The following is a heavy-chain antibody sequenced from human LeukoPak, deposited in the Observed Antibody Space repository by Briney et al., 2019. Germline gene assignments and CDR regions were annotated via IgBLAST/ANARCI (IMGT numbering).Heavy chain of an antibody. CDR2: IYYSGST. CDR3: ARNDDIAGYFDY. D-gene: IGHD3-9*01. Sequence: SETLSLTCTVSGGSISSSSYYWGWIRQPPGKGLEWIGSIYYSGSTYYNPSLKSRVTISVDTSKNQFSLKLSSVTAADTAVYYCARNDDIAGYFDYWGQGTLVNVSS. V-gene: IGHV4-39*01. J-gene: IGHJ4*02. CDR1: GGSISSSSYY.